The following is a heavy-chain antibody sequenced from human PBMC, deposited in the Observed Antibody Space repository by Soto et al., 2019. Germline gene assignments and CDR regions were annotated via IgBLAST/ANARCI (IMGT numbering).Heavy chain of an antibody. CDR2: IWYDGSNK. D-gene: IGHD2-2*01. CDR1: GFTFSSYG. CDR3: ARDKRSTSASLDP. V-gene: IGHV3-33*01. Sequence: GGSLRLSCAASGFTFSSYGMHWVRQAPGKGLEWVAVIWYDGSNKYYADSVKGRFTISRDNSKNTLYLQMNSLRAEDTAVYYCARDKRSTSASLDPWGQGTLVTVSS. J-gene: IGHJ5*02.